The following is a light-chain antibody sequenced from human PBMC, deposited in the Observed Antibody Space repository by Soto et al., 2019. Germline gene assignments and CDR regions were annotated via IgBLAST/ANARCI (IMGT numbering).Light chain of an antibody. J-gene: IGKJ1*01. CDR1: QSVSSN. Sequence: IVMAQSPATLSVSPGERATLSCRASQSVSSNLAWYQQKRGQAPRLLIYGASSRATGIPARFSGSGSGTEFTLTISRLEPEDFAVYYCQQYGSSLTWTFGQGTKVDIK. V-gene: IGKV3-15*01. CDR2: GAS. CDR3: QQYGSSLTWT.